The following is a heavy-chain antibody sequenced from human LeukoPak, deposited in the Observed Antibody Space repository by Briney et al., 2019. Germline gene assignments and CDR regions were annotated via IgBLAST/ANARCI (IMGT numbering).Heavy chain of an antibody. J-gene: IGHJ6*02. CDR3: ATHYFDPSWYYYYGMDV. CDR2: INHSGST. Sequence: SETLSLTCAVHGGSFSGYYWSWLRQPPGKGLEWIGEINHSGSTNYNPSLKSRVTISVDTSKNQFSLKLSSVTAADTAVYYCATHYFDPSWYYYYGMDVWGQGTTVTVSS. V-gene: IGHV4-34*01. D-gene: IGHD3-9*01. CDR1: GGSFSGYY.